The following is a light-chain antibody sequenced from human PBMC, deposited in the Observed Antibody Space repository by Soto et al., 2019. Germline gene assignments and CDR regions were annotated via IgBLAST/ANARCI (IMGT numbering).Light chain of an antibody. J-gene: IGLJ1*01. V-gene: IGLV2-8*01. CDR2: EVS. CDR3: SSYAGSNNYV. CDR1: SGDVGGYNY. Sequence: QSVLTQPPSASGSPGQSVTISCTGTSGDVGGYNYVSWYQQHPGKAPKLMIFEVSERPSGVPDRFSASKSGNTASLTVSGLQAEDEADYYCSSYAGSNNYVFGTWTKLTVL.